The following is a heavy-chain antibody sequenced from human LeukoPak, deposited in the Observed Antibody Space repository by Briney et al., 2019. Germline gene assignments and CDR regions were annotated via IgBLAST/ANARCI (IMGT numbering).Heavy chain of an antibody. V-gene: IGHV3-30*02. CDR3: AREDYGDYIFDY. Sequence: GGSLRLSCAASGFTFNIYGMNWVRQAPGKGPQWVAFIRFDGSDKSYADSVKGRFSISRDNSKNTLYLQMSSLRPEDTAVYYCAREDYGDYIFDYWGQGTLVTVSS. J-gene: IGHJ4*02. CDR1: GFTFNIYG. D-gene: IGHD4-17*01. CDR2: IRFDGSDK.